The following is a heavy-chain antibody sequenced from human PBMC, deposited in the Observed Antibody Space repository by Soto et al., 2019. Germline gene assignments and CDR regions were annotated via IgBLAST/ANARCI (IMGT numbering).Heavy chain of an antibody. CDR1: GGTFGSYA. Sequence: GASVKVSCKASGGTFGSYAISWVRQAPGQGLEWMGGIIPIFGTANYAQKFQGRVTITADESTSTAYMELSSLRSEDTAVYYCARGVFDGYPIDYWGQGTLVTVSS. CDR2: IIPIFGTA. D-gene: IGHD5-12*01. J-gene: IGHJ4*02. V-gene: IGHV1-69*13. CDR3: ARGVFDGYPIDY.